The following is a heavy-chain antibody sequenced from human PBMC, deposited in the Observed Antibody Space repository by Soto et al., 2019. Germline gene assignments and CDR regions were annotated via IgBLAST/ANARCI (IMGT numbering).Heavy chain of an antibody. CDR1: GYTFTSYD. CDR3: ARDPHYGAHIDY. CDR2: MNPNSGNT. D-gene: IGHD4-17*01. J-gene: IGHJ4*02. Sequence: ASVKVSCKASGYTFTSYDINWVRQATGQGLEWMGWMNPNSGNTGYAQKFQGRVTMTRNTSISTAYMELSSLRSGDTAVYYCARDPHYGAHIDYWGQGTLVTVSS. V-gene: IGHV1-8*01.